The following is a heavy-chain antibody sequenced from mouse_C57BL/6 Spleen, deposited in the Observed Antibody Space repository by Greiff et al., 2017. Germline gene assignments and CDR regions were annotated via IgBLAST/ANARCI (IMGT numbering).Heavy chain of an antibody. V-gene: IGHV1-75*01. CDR1: GYTFTDYY. CDR2: IFPGSGST. J-gene: IGHJ4*01. Sequence: QVQLQQSGPELVKPGASVKISCKASGYTFTDYYLNWVKQRPGQGLEWIGWIFPGSGSTYYNEKFKGKATLTVDKSSSTAYMLLSSLTSEDSAVYFCARSNYYGSSYAMDYWGQGTSVTVSS. D-gene: IGHD1-1*01. CDR3: ARSNYYGSSYAMDY.